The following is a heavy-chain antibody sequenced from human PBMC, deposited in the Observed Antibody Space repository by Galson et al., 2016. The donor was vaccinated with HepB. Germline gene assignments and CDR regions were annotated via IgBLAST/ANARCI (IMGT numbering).Heavy chain of an antibody. J-gene: IGHJ4*02. CDR3: TRKLGASATLFGY. CDR1: GASINSGDYY. CDR2: VHHSGSA. Sequence: TLSLTCTVSGASINSGDYYWTWVRQHPGTGLEWIGYVHHSGSAYYKPSLKSRVTISVDLSKNQFSLRLTSVTSADTGFYYCTRKLGASATLFGYWGQGTLVTVSS. V-gene: IGHV4-31*03. D-gene: IGHD3-3*02.